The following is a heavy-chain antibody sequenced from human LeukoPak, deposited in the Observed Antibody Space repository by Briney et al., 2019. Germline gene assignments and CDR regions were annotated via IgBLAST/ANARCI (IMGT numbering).Heavy chain of an antibody. CDR2: ISYDGSNK. V-gene: IGHV3-30*18. Sequence: GGSLRLSCAASGFTVSSNYMSWVRQAPGKGLEWVAVISYDGSNKYYADSVKGRFTISRDNSKNTLYLQMNSLRAEDTAVYYCAKDLGGIVGMDVWGQGTTVTVSS. CDR3: AKDLGGIVGMDV. D-gene: IGHD3-10*01. CDR1: GFTVSSNY. J-gene: IGHJ6*02.